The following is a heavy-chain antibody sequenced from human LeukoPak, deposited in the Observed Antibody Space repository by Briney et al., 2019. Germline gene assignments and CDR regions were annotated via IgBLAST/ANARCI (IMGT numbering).Heavy chain of an antibody. D-gene: IGHD4-17*01. CDR1: GTSFTSYY. J-gene: IGHJ4*02. CDR3: ARMTTGHDY. V-gene: IGHV4-34*01. CDR2: VNHSGYT. Sequence: SETLSLTCGVSGTSFTSYYWSWIRQTPGKGLEWIGEVNHSGYTNMNPSLKSRVTISVDTSKNQFSLMMTSVTAADTAVYFCARMTTGHDYWGQGIQVTVSS.